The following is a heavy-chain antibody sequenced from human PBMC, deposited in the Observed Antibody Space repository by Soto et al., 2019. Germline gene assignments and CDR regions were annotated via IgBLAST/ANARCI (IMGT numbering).Heavy chain of an antibody. D-gene: IGHD5-12*01. CDR3: ARDMATYYAFDI. Sequence: GGSLRLSCAASGFTFSSYSMNWVRQAPGKGLEWVSSISSSSSYIYYADSVKGRFTISRDNAKNSLYLQMNSLRAEDTAVYYYARDMATYYAFDIWGQGTMVTVSS. CDR2: ISSSSSYI. V-gene: IGHV3-21*01. CDR1: GFTFSSYS. J-gene: IGHJ3*02.